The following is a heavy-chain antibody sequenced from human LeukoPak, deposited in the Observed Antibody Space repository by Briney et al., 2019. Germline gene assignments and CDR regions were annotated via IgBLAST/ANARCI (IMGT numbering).Heavy chain of an antibody. D-gene: IGHD2-15*01. CDR1: GGSISSGSYY. CDR2: IYTSGST. Sequence: SETLSLTCTVSGGSISSGSYYWSWIRQPAGKGLEWIGRIYTSGSTNYNPSLKSRVTISVDTSKNQFSLKLSSVTAADTAVYYCARSHIYCSGGSCYSPIDYWGQGTLVTVSS. J-gene: IGHJ4*02. CDR3: ARSHIYCSGGSCYSPIDY. V-gene: IGHV4-61*02.